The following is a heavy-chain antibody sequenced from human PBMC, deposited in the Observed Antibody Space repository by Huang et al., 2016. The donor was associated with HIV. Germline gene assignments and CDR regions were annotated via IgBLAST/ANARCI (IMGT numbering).Heavy chain of an antibody. Sequence: EVQLVESGGGLVQPGGSLRLSCAASRFTFSSYSMNWVRQAPGKGLECVSNISSNSRTIYSADSVKGRFTISRDNAKNSLYLQMNSLRDEDTAVYYCARVLPGIAAAGFWGQGTLVTVSS. CDR3: ARVLPGIAAAGF. J-gene: IGHJ4*02. CDR1: RFTFSSYS. CDR2: ISSNSRTI. D-gene: IGHD6-13*01. V-gene: IGHV3-48*02.